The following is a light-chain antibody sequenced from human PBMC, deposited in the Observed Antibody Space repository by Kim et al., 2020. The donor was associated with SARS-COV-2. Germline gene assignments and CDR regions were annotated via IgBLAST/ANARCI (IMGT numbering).Light chain of an antibody. CDR3: QQYGSSPPYT. J-gene: IGKJ2*01. V-gene: IGKV3-20*01. CDR1: QSIISSY. CDR2: GAS. Sequence: SQGERATRSCRASQSIISSYLVWYQQKPGQAPRLLIYGASSRATGIPDRFSGSGSGTDFTLTISRLEPEDFAVYYCQQYGSSPPYTFGQGTKLEI.